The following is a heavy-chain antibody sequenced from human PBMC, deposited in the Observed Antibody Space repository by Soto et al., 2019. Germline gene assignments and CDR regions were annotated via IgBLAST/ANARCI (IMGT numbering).Heavy chain of an antibody. J-gene: IGHJ4*02. Sequence: QVQLVESGGGVVQPGRSLRLSCAASGFTFSSYSMHWVRQAPGKGLEWVAVISYDGSNKYYADSVKGRFTISRDNSKNTLYLQMNSVRAEDTAVYYCARGGEMAPHVYWGQGTLVTVSS. CDR2: ISYDGSNK. D-gene: IGHD4-17*01. CDR3: ARGGEMAPHVY. CDR1: GFTFSSYS. V-gene: IGHV3-30-3*01.